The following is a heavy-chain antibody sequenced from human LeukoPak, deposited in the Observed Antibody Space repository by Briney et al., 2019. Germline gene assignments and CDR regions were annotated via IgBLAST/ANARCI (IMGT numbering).Heavy chain of an antibody. V-gene: IGHV4-31*03. D-gene: IGHD3-10*01. Sequence: PSETLSLTCTVSGGSISSGGYSWSWIRQHPGEGLEWIGYIYYSGSTYYNPSLKSRVTISVDTSKNQFSLKLSSVTAADTAVYYCARAPSGSEDYWGQGTLVTVSS. CDR2: IYYSGST. CDR1: GGSISSGGYS. CDR3: ARAPSGSEDY. J-gene: IGHJ4*02.